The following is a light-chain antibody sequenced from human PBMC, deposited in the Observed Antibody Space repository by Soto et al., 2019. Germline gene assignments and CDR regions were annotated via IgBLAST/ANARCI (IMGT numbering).Light chain of an antibody. V-gene: IGLV2-14*01. CDR1: SSDVGGYNY. J-gene: IGLJ1*01. CDR3: SSYTSSSTYV. Sequence: QSVLTQPASASGSPGQSITISCTGTSSDVGGYNYVSWYQQHPGKAPKLMIYEVSNRPSGVSNRFSGSKSGNTASLTISGLQAEDEADYYCSSYTSSSTYVFGTGTNVTVL. CDR2: EVS.